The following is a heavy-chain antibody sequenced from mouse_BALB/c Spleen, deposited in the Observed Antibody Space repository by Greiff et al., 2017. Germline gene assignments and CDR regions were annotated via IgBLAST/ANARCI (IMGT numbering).Heavy chain of an antibody. Sequence: QVQLQQSGPELVRPGVSVKISCKGSGYTFTDYAMHWVKQSHAKSLEWIGVISTYYGNTNYNQKFKGKATMTVDKSSSTAYMELARLTSEDSAIYYCARGLLRLGYAMDYWGQGTSVTVSS. CDR1: GYTFTDYA. CDR3: ARGLLRLGYAMDY. D-gene: IGHD1-2*01. J-gene: IGHJ4*01. V-gene: IGHV1-67*01. CDR2: ISTYYGNT.